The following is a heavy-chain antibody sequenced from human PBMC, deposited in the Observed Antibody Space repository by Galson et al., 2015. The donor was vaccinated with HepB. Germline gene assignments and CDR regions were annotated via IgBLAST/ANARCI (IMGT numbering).Heavy chain of an antibody. CDR2: ISYDGSNK. V-gene: IGHV3-30*04. CDR3: ARCDTAMANYYYYGMDV. D-gene: IGHD5-18*01. Sequence: SLRLSCAASGFTFSSYAMHWVRQAPGKGLEWVAVISYDGSNKYYADSVKGRFTISRDNSKNTLYLQMNSLRAEDTAVYYCARCDTAMANYYYYGMDVWGQGTTVTVSS. J-gene: IGHJ6*02. CDR1: GFTFSSYA.